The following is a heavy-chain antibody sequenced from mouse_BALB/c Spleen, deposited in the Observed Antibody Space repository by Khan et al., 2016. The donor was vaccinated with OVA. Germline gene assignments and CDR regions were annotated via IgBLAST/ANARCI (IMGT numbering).Heavy chain of an antibody. CDR2: IDPANGKT. CDR1: GFNIKDTY. D-gene: IGHD1-2*01. J-gene: IGHJ4*01. Sequence: EVQLQESGAELVKPGASVMLSCTGSGFNIKDTYIQWVKQRPEQGLEWIGRIDPANGKTIFDPKFQGKATITADTSSNTAYLHLNSLTSEDTVVYYCASSLLLYAMDYWGQGTSVTVSS. CDR3: ASSLLLYAMDY. V-gene: IGHV14-3*02.